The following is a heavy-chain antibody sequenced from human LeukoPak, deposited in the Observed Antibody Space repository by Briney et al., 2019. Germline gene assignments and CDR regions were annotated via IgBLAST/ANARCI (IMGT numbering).Heavy chain of an antibody. D-gene: IGHD2-15*01. Sequence: GGSLRLSCAASGFTVSSNYMSWVRQAPGKGLEWVSSISSSSSYIYYADSVKGRFTISRDNAKNSLYLQMNSLRAEDTAVYYCAREANVVVVAANDYWGQGTLVTVSS. CDR2: ISSSSSYI. J-gene: IGHJ4*02. CDR3: AREANVVVVAANDY. V-gene: IGHV3-21*01. CDR1: GFTVSSNY.